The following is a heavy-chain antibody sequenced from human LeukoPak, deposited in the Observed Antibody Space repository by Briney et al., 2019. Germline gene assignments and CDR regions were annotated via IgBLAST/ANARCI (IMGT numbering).Heavy chain of an antibody. D-gene: IGHD1-26*01. J-gene: IGHJ4*02. CDR1: GDSISSGNY. V-gene: IGHV4-38-2*02. Sequence: SETLSLTCTVSGDSISSGNYWGWIRQPPGKGLEWIGSIFHTGSTYYNLSLKSRVTISVDTSKNQFSLRLSSVTAADTAVYYCAGEGQVVGRTLSDYWGQGTVVPVST. CDR2: IFHTGST. CDR3: AGEGQVVGRTLSDY.